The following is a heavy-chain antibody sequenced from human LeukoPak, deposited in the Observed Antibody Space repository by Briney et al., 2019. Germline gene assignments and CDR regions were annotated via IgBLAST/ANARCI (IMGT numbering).Heavy chain of an antibody. Sequence: GGSLRLSCAASGFAFSSFSMCWVRPTPGKGLEWVSVITARGDIRAYADSVKGRFTISRDNSENTVYLQMNSLTAEDTAIYYCVKVVCYYIDYWGQGTLVNVSS. D-gene: IGHD3-16*01. CDR1: GFAFSSFS. J-gene: IGHJ4*02. V-gene: IGHV3-23*01. CDR2: ITARGDIR. CDR3: VKVVCYYIDY.